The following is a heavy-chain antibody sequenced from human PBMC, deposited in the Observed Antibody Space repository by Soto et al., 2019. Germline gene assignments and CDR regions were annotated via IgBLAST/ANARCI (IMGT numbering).Heavy chain of an antibody. J-gene: IGHJ4*02. CDR1: GYTFTSYC. CDR2: INVYNGNT. CDR3: ARAWGTPRDY. Sequence: GASVKVSCKASGYTFTSYCISWVRQAPGQGLEWMGWINVYNGNTNYAQKFQGRVTMTTDTSTSTAYMELSSLRSEDTAVYYCARAWGTPRDYWGQGTLVTVSS. V-gene: IGHV1-18*01. D-gene: IGHD3-16*01.